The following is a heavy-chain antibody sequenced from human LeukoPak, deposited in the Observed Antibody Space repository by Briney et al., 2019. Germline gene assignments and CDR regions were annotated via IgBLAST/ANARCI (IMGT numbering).Heavy chain of an antibody. CDR2: ISSSSSGI. V-gene: IGHV3-48*04. Sequence: GGSLRLSCAASGFTFSSYSINWVRQAPGKGLEWVSSISSSSSGIHYADSVKGRFTISRDNAKNSLYLQMNSLRAEDTAVYYCARPPDSRTPYDYWGQGTLVTVSS. CDR1: GFTFSSYS. CDR3: ARPPDSRTPYDY. D-gene: IGHD3-22*01. J-gene: IGHJ4*02.